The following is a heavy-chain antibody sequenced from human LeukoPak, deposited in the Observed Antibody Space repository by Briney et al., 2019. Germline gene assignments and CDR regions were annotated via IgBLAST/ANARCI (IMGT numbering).Heavy chain of an antibody. Sequence: MNPNSGNTGYAQKFQGRVTMTRNTSISTAYMELSSLRSEDTAVYYCARPKPGRDGYNLWYWGQGTLVTVSS. J-gene: IGHJ4*02. V-gene: IGHV1-8*01. CDR3: ARPKPGRDGYNLWY. CDR2: MNPNSGNT. D-gene: IGHD5-24*01.